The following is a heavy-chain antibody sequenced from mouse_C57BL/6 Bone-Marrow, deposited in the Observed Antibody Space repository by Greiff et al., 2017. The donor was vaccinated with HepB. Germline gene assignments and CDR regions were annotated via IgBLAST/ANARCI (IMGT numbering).Heavy chain of an antibody. V-gene: IGHV5-9-1*02. CDR3: TRDEGYFDV. Sequence: DVMLVESGEGLVKPGGSLKLSCAASGFTFSSYAMSWVRQTPEKRLEWVAYISSGGDYIYYADTVKGRFTISRDNARNTLYLQMSSLKSEDTAMYYCTRDEGYFDVWGTGTTVTVSS. CDR1: GFTFSSYA. CDR2: ISSGGDYI. J-gene: IGHJ1*03.